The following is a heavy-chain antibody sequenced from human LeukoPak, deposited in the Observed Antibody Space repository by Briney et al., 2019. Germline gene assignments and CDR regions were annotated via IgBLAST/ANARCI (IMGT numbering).Heavy chain of an antibody. V-gene: IGHV4-39*07. Sequence: SETLSLTCTVSGGSISSSDSYWGWIRRPPGKGLEWIGSIYYTGRTYYNPSLKSRVTISVDTSKNQFSLKLSSVTAADTAVYYCARLGAARLGWFDPWGQGTLVTVSS. J-gene: IGHJ5*02. D-gene: IGHD6-6*01. CDR3: ARLGAARLGWFDP. CDR2: IYYTGRT. CDR1: GGSISSSDSY.